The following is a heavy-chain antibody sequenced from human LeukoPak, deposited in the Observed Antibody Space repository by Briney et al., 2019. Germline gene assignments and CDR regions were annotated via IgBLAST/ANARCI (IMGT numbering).Heavy chain of an antibody. CDR1: GGTFSSYA. CDR3: AREASITMVRGVIPYFDY. J-gene: IGHJ4*02. D-gene: IGHD3-10*01. V-gene: IGHV1-69*13. CDR2: IIPIFGTA. Sequence: SVKVSCKASGGTFSSYAISWVRQAPGQGLEWMGRIIPIFGTANYAQKFQGRVTITADESTSTAYMELSSLRSEDTAVYYCAREASITMVRGVIPYFDYWGQGTLVTVSS.